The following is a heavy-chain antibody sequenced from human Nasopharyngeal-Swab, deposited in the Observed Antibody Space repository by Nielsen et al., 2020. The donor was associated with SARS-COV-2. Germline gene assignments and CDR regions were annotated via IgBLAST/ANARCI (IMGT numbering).Heavy chain of an antibody. CDR3: AKVRFSMYFFDMDV. D-gene: IGHD3-3*01. CDR1: GYTFSSYA. J-gene: IGHJ6*03. Sequence: GGSLRLSCAASGYTFSSYAMNCVRQAPGKGRERVSTSASDDNTFYADSVKGRFTISRDKSKLTVHLQMNSLTAEDTAVYFCAKVRFSMYFFDMDVWGQGTTVTVSS. V-gene: IGHV3-23*01. CDR2: SASDDNT.